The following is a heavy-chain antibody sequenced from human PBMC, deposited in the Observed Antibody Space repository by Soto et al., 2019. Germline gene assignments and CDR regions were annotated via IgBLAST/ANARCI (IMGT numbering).Heavy chain of an antibody. CDR2: MSHGGST. CDR3: ARSFGWYAVDS. Sequence: PSETLSLTCTVSGGSISSSSYYWGWIRQPPGKGLEWIGDMSHGGSTNYNPSLKSRVTILLDKSKNQFSLSLSFVTAAGTATYYCARSFGWYAVDSWGQGILVTVSS. CDR1: GGSISSSSYY. V-gene: IGHV4-39*07. D-gene: IGHD6-19*01. J-gene: IGHJ4*02.